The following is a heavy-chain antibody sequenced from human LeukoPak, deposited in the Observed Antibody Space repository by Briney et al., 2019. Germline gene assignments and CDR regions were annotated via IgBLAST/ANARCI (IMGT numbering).Heavy chain of an antibody. Sequence: PSETLSLTCTVSGGSISSSSYYWGWIRQPPGKGLEWIGSIYYSGSTYYNPSLKSRVTISVDTSKNQFSLKLSSVTAADTAVYYCARGTIAVAGTRGNYFDYWGQGTLVTVSS. CDR1: GGSISSSSYY. J-gene: IGHJ4*02. CDR3: ARGTIAVAGTRGNYFDY. CDR2: IYYSGST. V-gene: IGHV4-39*07. D-gene: IGHD6-19*01.